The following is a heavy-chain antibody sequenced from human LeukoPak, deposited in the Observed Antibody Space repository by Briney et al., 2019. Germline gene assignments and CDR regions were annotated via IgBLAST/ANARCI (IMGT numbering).Heavy chain of an antibody. Sequence: GGSLRLSCTASGFAFDEHGMSWVRQVPGKGLEWVSGINWSGGSTGYADPLRGRFTISRDNARNSLYLQMDSLRAEDTALYYCARAPITSPFYFDSWGQGTLVTVSS. V-gene: IGHV3-20*04. CDR1: GFAFDEHG. D-gene: IGHD2-2*01. J-gene: IGHJ4*02. CDR3: ARAPITSPFYFDS. CDR2: INWSGGST.